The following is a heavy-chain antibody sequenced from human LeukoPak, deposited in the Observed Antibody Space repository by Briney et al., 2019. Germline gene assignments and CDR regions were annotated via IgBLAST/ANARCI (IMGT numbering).Heavy chain of an antibody. V-gene: IGHV1-18*01. J-gene: IGHJ4*02. CDR2: ITTYNGDT. CDR3: AIVLPYFGY. D-gene: IGHD3-10*01. CDR1: GYTFTTYG. Sequence: GASVKVSCKASGYTFTTYGLSWVRQAPGQGLEWMGWITTYNGDTDYAQKLQGRVTMTADTSTSTAYMELRSLRSDDTAVYYCAIVLPYFGYWGRGTLLTVSS.